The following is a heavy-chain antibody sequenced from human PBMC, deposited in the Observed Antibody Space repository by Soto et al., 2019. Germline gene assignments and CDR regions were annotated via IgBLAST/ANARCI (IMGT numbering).Heavy chain of an antibody. CDR3: TTDRSLLRFLEWLSIGLDMDV. D-gene: IGHD3-3*01. CDR1: GFTFSNAW. V-gene: IGHV3-15*01. CDR2: IKSKTDGGTT. J-gene: IGHJ6*03. Sequence: PGGSLRLSCAASGFTFSNAWMSWVRQAPGKGLEWVGRIKSKTDGGTTDYAAPVKGRFTISRDDSKNTLYLQMNSLKTEDTAVYYCTTDRSLLRFLEWLSIGLDMDVWGKGTTVTVSS.